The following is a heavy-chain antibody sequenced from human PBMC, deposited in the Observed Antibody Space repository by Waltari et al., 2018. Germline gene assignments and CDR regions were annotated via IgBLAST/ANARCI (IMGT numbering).Heavy chain of an antibody. Sequence: QVQLVQSGAEVKKPGSSVKVSCQASGGTFSSYAISWVRQAPGQGLEWMGGIIPIFGTANYAQKFQGRVTITADESTSTAYMELSSLRSEDTAVYYCARDKGFGELSAFDIWGQGTMVTVSS. J-gene: IGHJ3*02. CDR1: GGTFSSYA. D-gene: IGHD3-10*01. CDR2: IIPIFGTA. CDR3: ARDKGFGELSAFDI. V-gene: IGHV1-69*12.